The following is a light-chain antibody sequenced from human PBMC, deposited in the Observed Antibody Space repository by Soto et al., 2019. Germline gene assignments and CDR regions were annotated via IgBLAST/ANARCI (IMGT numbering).Light chain of an antibody. CDR2: GAA. J-gene: IGKJ1*01. Sequence: EIVMTQSPATLSVSPGERATLSCRASQSVFSSLAWFQQKPGQAPRLLIYGAATRATGIPARFSGSGSGTEFTLTISRLQSEDFAIYYCQQYHNWPAFGQGTKVEIK. V-gene: IGKV3-15*01. CDR1: QSVFSS. CDR3: QQYHNWPA.